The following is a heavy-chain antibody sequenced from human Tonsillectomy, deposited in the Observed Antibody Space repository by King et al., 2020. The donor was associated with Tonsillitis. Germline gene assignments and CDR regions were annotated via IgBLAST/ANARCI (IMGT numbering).Heavy chain of an antibody. Sequence: QVQLVESGAEVKKPGASVKVSCKASGYTFTSFGISWVRQAPGQGLEWMGWITAYNGDTNYAQNFQGRVTLTTDTSTSTAYLELRSLRSDDTAVYYCARDFWELRMDVWGKGTTVTVSS. D-gene: IGHD1-7*01. CDR2: ITAYNGDT. CDR3: ARDFWELRMDV. J-gene: IGHJ6*03. CDR1: GYTFTSFG. V-gene: IGHV1-18*01.